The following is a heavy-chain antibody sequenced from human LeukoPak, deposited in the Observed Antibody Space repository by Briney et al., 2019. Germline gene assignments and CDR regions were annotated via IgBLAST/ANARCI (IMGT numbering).Heavy chain of an antibody. CDR3: ASPGSVGDTGMPDY. J-gene: IGHJ4*02. V-gene: IGHV4-34*01. D-gene: IGHD5-18*01. CDR2: INHSGST. CDR1: GGSFSGYY. Sequence: PSETLSLTCAVYGGSFSGYYWSWIRQPPGKGLEWIGEINHSGSTNYNPSLKSRVTISVDTSKNQFSLKLSSVTAADTAVYYCASPGSVGDTGMPDYWGQGTLVTVSS.